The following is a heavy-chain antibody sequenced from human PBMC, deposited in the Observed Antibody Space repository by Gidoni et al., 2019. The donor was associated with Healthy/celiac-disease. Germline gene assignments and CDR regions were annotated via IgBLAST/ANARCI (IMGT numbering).Heavy chain of an antibody. CDR2: ISYDGSNK. CDR1: GFTFSSYG. CDR3: AKDRGYYDSSGYYGADY. D-gene: IGHD3-22*01. J-gene: IGHJ4*02. V-gene: IGHV3-30*18. Sequence: QVQLVESGGGVVQPGRSLRLSCAASGFTFSSYGMHWVRQAPGKGLEWVAVISYDGSNKYYADSVKGRFTISRDNSKNTLYLQMNSLRAEDTAVYYCAKDRGYYDSSGYYGADYWGQGTLVTVSS.